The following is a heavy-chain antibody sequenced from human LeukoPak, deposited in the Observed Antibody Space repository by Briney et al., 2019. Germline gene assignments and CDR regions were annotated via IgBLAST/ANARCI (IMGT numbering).Heavy chain of an antibody. Sequence: GGSLRLSCAASGFTFSSYGMHWVRQAPGKGLEWVAVISYDGSNKYYADSVKGRFTISRDNSKNTLYLQVNSLRAEDTAVYYCAKDSTHYYGSGSYFDSWGQGTLVTVYS. CDR3: AKDSTHYYGSGSYFDS. J-gene: IGHJ4*02. CDR2: ISYDGSNK. CDR1: GFTFSSYG. V-gene: IGHV3-30*18. D-gene: IGHD3-10*01.